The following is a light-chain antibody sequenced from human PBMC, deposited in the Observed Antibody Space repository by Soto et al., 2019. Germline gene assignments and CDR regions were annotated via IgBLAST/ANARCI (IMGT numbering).Light chain of an antibody. CDR2: EGS. Sequence: QSALTQPASVSGSLGRSITISCTGTNSDVGGYNLVSWYQQHPGKAPKLMTYEGSKRPSGVSNRFSGSKSGNTASLTISGLQAEDEADYYCCSYAGSSTWVFGGGTKLTVL. V-gene: IGLV2-23*01. CDR3: CSYAGSSTWV. CDR1: NSDVGGYNL. J-gene: IGLJ3*02.